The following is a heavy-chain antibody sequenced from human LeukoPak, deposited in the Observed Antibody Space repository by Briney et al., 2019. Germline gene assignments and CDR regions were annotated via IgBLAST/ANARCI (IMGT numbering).Heavy chain of an antibody. CDR1: GFTFSSYW. J-gene: IGHJ6*03. CDR3: AKDIRGDYYYHYMDV. V-gene: IGHV3-74*01. D-gene: IGHD4-17*01. Sequence: GGSLRLSCAASGFTFSSYWMHWVRQAPGKGLVWVSRINSDGSSTSYADSVKGRFTISRDNAKNTLYLQMNSLRAEDTAVYYCAKDIRGDYYYHYMDVWGKGTTVTISS. CDR2: INSDGSST.